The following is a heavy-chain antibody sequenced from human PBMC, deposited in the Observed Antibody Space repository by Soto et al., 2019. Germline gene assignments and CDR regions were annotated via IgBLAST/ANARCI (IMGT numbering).Heavy chain of an antibody. V-gene: IGHV4-39*02. CDR1: GGSSDRSNYY. D-gene: IGHD6-19*01. CDR2: TYYNGNA. J-gene: IGHJ4*02. Sequence: LETLSLTCTVSGGSSDRSNYYWDWIRQPPGKGLEWIGTTYYNGNAYYNPSLKSRVTMSVDTSKNQFSLKLISVTAADTAVYYCARDRGAVAGTYTDYWGQGTLVTVSS. CDR3: ARDRGAVAGTYTDY.